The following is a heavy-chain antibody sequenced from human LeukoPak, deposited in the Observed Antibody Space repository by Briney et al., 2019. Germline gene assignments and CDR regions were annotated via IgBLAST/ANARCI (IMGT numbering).Heavy chain of an antibody. Sequence: ASVKVSCKASGGTFSSYTISWVRQAPGQGLECMGGIIPIFGTANYAQKFQGRVTITADESTSTAYMELSSLRSEDTAVYYCARGALDSGYVYYFDYWGQGTLVTVSS. CDR2: IIPIFGTA. D-gene: IGHD5-12*01. V-gene: IGHV1-69*13. CDR3: ARGALDSGYVYYFDY. J-gene: IGHJ4*02. CDR1: GGTFSSYT.